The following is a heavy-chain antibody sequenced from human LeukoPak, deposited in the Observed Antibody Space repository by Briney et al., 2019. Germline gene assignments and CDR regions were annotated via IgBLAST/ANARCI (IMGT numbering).Heavy chain of an antibody. CDR1: GFTFSSYA. CDR2: ISGSGGST. V-gene: IGHV3-23*01. J-gene: IGHJ3*02. CDR3: AKVGRYSYAHDAFDI. Sequence: GGSLRFSCAASGFTFSSYAMSWVRQAPGKGLEWVSAISGSGGSTYYADSVKGRFTISRDNSKNTLYLLMNALRAEDTAVYYCAKVGRYSYAHDAFDIWGQGTMVTVSS. D-gene: IGHD5-18*01.